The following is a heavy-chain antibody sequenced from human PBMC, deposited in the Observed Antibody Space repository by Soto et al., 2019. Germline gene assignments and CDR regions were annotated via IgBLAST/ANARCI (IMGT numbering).Heavy chain of an antibody. CDR3: ARGAYCSGGSCFNCFDP. Sequence: QVQLVQSGAEVKKPGSSVKVSCKASGGTFSSYTISWVRQAPGQGLEWMGRIIPILGIANYAQKFQGRVTITAEKSTSTAYMELSSLRSEDTAVYYCARGAYCSGGSCFNCFDPWGQGTLVTVSS. CDR1: GGTFSSYT. D-gene: IGHD2-15*01. V-gene: IGHV1-69*02. J-gene: IGHJ5*02. CDR2: IIPILGIA.